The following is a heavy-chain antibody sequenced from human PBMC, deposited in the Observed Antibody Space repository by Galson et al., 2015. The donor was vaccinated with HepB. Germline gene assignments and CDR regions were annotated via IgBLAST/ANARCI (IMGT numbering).Heavy chain of an antibody. Sequence: SLRLSCAASGFTFGDYAMSWFRQAPGKGLEWVGFIRSKAYGGTTEYAASVKGRFTISRDDSKSIAYLQMNSLKTEDTAVYYCTSPYGSGRPDNWFDPWGQGTLVTVSS. J-gene: IGHJ5*02. D-gene: IGHD3-10*01. V-gene: IGHV3-49*03. CDR2: IRSKAYGGTT. CDR3: TSPYGSGRPDNWFDP. CDR1: GFTFGDYA.